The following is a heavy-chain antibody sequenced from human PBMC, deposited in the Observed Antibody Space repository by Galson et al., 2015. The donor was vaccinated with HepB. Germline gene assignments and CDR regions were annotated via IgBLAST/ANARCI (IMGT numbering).Heavy chain of an antibody. D-gene: IGHD6-19*01. CDR2: LNPYDGGS. CDR3: ARSHLHSSGWYMRGFDY. J-gene: IGHJ4*02. V-gene: IGHV1-2*06. CDR1: GYAFTAYY. Sequence: SVKVSCKASGYAFTAYYVHWVRQVPGQRPEWLGLLNPYDGGSTYAETFQGRVTMTRDTSINTAHVELSGLRSDDTAVYYCARSHLHSSGWYMRGFDYWGQGTLVTVAP.